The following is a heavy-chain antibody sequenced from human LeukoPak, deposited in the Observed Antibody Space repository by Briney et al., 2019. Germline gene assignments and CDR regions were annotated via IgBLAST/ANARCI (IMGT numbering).Heavy chain of an antibody. V-gene: IGHV1-18*01. Sequence: GASVKVSCKASGYTLTSYGISWVRQAPGQGLEWMGWISAYNGNTNYAQKLQGRVTMTTDTSTSTAYMELRSLRSDDTAVYYCARDGTDITIFGVVTPYYYYMDVWGKGTTVTVSS. D-gene: IGHD3-3*01. J-gene: IGHJ6*03. CDR3: ARDGTDITIFGVVTPYYYYMDV. CDR2: ISAYNGNT. CDR1: GYTLTSYG.